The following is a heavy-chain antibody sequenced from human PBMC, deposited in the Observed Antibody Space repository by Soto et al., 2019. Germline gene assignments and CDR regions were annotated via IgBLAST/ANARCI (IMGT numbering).Heavy chain of an antibody. Sequence: XSVKVSCKASVYTFTSYGISWVRQAPGQGLEWMGWISAYNGNTNYAQKLQGRVTMTTDTSTSTAYMELRSLRSDDTAVYYCARDKAPQYYDFWSGYPTRDYWGQGTLVTVSS. CDR1: VYTFTSYG. J-gene: IGHJ4*02. CDR2: ISAYNGNT. V-gene: IGHV1-18*01. CDR3: ARDKAPQYYDFWSGYPTRDY. D-gene: IGHD3-3*01.